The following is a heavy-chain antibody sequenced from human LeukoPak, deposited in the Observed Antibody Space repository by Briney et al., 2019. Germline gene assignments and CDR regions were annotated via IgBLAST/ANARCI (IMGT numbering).Heavy chain of an antibody. CDR2: IYTSGST. D-gene: IGHD6-13*01. Sequence: SQTLSLTCTVSGGSISSVSYYWGWLRQPAGRGLEWVGRIYTSGSTNYNPSLKSRVTISVDTSKNQFSLKLSSVTAADTAVYNCARDVQPDDAFDIWGQGTMVTVSS. V-gene: IGHV4-61*02. CDR1: GGSISSVSYY. CDR3: ARDVQPDDAFDI. J-gene: IGHJ3*02.